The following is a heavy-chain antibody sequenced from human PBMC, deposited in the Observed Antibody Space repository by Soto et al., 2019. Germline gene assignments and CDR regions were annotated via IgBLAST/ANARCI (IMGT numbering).Heavy chain of an antibody. CDR2: IYYSGST. CDR1: GGSISSGGYY. CDR3: ARDAPLGLCLGELSFPGNLSPLDAFDI. Sequence: QVQLQESGPGLVKPSQTLSLTCTVSGGSISSGGYYWSWIRQHPGKGLEWIGYIYYSGSTYYNPSLKSRVTISIDTSKNQFALKLSSVTAADTTVYYCARDAPLGLCLGELSFPGNLSPLDAFDIWGQGTMVTVSS. V-gene: IGHV4-31*03. J-gene: IGHJ3*02. D-gene: IGHD3-16*02.